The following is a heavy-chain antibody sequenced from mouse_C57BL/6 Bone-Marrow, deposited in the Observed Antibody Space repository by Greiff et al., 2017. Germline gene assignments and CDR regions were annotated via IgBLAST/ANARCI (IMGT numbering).Heavy chain of an antibody. CDR3: ARPYYYGSSYFAY. J-gene: IGHJ3*01. D-gene: IGHD1-1*01. CDR2: IYPGDGDT. Sequence: VQLQQSGPELVKPGASVKISCKASGYAFSSSWMNWVKQRPGKGLEWIGRIYPGDGDTNYNGKFKGKATLTAYKSSSTAYMQLSSLTSEDSAVYFCARPYYYGSSYFAYWGQGTLVTVSA. CDR1: GYAFSSSW. V-gene: IGHV1-82*01.